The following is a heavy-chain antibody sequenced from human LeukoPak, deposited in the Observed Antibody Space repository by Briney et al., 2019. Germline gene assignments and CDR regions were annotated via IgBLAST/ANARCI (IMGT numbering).Heavy chain of an antibody. Sequence: SETLSLTCTVSGGSVSSGSYYWSWIRQPPGKGLEWIGYIYYSGSTYYNPSLKSRVTISVDTSKNQFSLKLSSVTAADTAVYYCARVGDAYYYDSSGSFDYWGQGTLVTVSS. J-gene: IGHJ4*02. CDR1: GGSVSSGSYY. CDR2: IYYSGST. CDR3: ARVGDAYYYDSSGSFDY. D-gene: IGHD3-22*01. V-gene: IGHV4-30-4*01.